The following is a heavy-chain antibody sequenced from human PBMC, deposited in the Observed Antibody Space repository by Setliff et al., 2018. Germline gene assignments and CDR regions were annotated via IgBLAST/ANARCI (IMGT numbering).Heavy chain of an antibody. CDR2: IYYSGST. J-gene: IGHJ2*01. CDR1: GGSITSYY. D-gene: IGHD3-22*01. V-gene: IGHV4-59*08. CDR3: ARHHAQYYSDSSGYYYEDWYFDL. Sequence: TSETLSLTCSVSGGSITSYYWSWNRQPPGNGLEYIGYIYYSGSTNSNPSLKSRVTISVDTSKNQFSLKLSSVTAADTAVYYCARHHAQYYSDSSGYYYEDWYFDLWGRGTLVTVSS.